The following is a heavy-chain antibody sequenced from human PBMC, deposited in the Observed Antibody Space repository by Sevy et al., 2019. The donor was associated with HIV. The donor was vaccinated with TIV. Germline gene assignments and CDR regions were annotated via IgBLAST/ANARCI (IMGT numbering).Heavy chain of an antibody. D-gene: IGHD6-6*01. CDR1: GFTFSNYW. CDR2: ISNDGTHT. V-gene: IGHV3-74*01. Sequence: GSLRLSCAVSGFTFSNYWMHWVRQVPGKGLVWVSRISNDGTHTSDADSVKGRFTISRDNAKNTLYLQMNSLRVEDTAMYYCAKDLTERYSTSSGDFDYWGQGSLVTVSS. J-gene: IGHJ4*02. CDR3: AKDLTERYSTSSGDFDY.